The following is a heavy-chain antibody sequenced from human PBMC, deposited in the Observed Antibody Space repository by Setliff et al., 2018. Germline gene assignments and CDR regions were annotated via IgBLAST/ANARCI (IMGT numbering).Heavy chain of an antibody. J-gene: IGHJ4*02. CDR3: ARGRGKDGYNSYY. CDR1: GGTFSSYA. V-gene: IGHV1-69*05. Sequence: SVKVSCKASGGTFSSYAISWVRQAPGQGLEWMGGIIPIFGTANYAQKFQGRVTITTDESISTAYMELSSLRSEDTAVYYCARGRGKDGYNSYYWGQGTLVTVSS. CDR2: IIPIFGTA. D-gene: IGHD5-12*01.